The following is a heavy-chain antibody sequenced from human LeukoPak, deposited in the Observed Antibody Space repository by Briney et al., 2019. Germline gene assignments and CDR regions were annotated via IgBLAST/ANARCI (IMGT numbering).Heavy chain of an antibody. CDR2: INGAGSNT. V-gene: IGHV3-23*01. J-gene: IGHJ4*02. Sequence: GGSLRLSCAASGVTFSNYAMTWVRQAPGKGLEWVSSINGAGSNTYYADSVKGRFTISRDNSKNTLYLQMNSLRADDTAVYYCACGELVGAFGYWGQGTLVTVSS. CDR1: GVTFSNYA. D-gene: IGHD2-21*01. CDR3: ACGELVGAFGY.